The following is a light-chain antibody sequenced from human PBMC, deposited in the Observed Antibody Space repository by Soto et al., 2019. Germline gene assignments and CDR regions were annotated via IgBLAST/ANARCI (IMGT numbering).Light chain of an antibody. V-gene: IGLV2-14*01. CDR2: EVN. J-gene: IGLJ1*01. CDR3: SSYTNTRTDV. CDR1: SSDVGDYNY. Sequence: QSALIQPASVSGSPGQSITISCTGTSSDVGDYNYVSWYQQHPDRVPKLIIFEVNNRPSGVSNRFSGSKSGITASLTISGLQAEDEADYYCSSYTNTRTDVFGTGTKVTVL.